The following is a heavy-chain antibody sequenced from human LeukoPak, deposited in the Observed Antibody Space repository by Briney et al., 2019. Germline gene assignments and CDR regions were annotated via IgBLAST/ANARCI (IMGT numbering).Heavy chain of an antibody. CDR1: GFTFSSYA. V-gene: IGHV3-30-3*01. J-gene: IGHJ5*02. Sequence: PGGSLRLSCAASGFTFSSYAMSWVRQAPGKGLEWVAVISYDGSNKYYADSVKGRFTISRDNSKNTLYLQMNSLRAEDTAVYYCARETRYRGGPNWFDPWGQGALVTVSS. CDR3: ARETRYRGGPNWFDP. CDR2: ISYDGSNK. D-gene: IGHD1-14*01.